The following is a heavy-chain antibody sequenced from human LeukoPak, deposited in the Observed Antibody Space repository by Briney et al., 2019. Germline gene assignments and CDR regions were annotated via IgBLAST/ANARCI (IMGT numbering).Heavy chain of an antibody. D-gene: IGHD5-24*01. CDR3: AKGDGYNQHTFDY. J-gene: IGHJ4*02. CDR2: IRYDGSNK. CDR1: GFTFSSYG. Sequence: GGSLRLSXAASGFTFSSYGMHWVRQAPGKGLEWVAFIRYDGSNKYYADSVKGRFTISRDNSKNTLYLQMNSLRAEDTAVYYCAKGDGYNQHTFDYWGRGTLVTVSS. V-gene: IGHV3-30*02.